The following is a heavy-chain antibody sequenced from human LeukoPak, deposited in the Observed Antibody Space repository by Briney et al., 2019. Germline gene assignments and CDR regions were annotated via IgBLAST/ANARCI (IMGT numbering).Heavy chain of an antibody. D-gene: IGHD3-10*01. CDR3: TRDLWFGEFDP. Sequence: GGSLRLSCAASRFSFNDAWMSWVRQAPGKGLEWVGRIKSQTDGGTTDYAAPAKGRFTISRDDSKNTVYLQMNSLKTEDTAVYHCTRDLWFGEFDPWGQGTLVTVSS. CDR2: IKSQTDGGTT. V-gene: IGHV3-15*01. J-gene: IGHJ5*02. CDR1: RFSFNDAW.